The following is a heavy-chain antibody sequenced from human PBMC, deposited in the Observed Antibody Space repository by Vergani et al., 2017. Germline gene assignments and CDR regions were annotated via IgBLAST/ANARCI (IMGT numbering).Heavy chain of an antibody. D-gene: IGHD3-10*01. CDR2: IYYSGST. Sequence: QVQLQESGPGLVKPSETLSLTCTVSGGSISSYYWSWIRQPPGKGLEWIWYIYYSGSTNYNPSLKSRVTISVDTSKNQFSLKLSSVTAADTAVYYCARGRSEYYGSGSYYKVPHYGMDVWGQGTTVTVSS. CDR1: GGSISSYY. J-gene: IGHJ6*02. CDR3: ARGRSEYYGSGSYYKVPHYGMDV. V-gene: IGHV4-59*01.